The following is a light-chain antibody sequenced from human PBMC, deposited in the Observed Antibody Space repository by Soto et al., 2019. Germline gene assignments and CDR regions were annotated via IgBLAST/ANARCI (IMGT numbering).Light chain of an antibody. CDR1: QSISSW. CDR3: HSIAT. CDR2: DAS. V-gene: IGKV1-5*01. J-gene: IGKJ1*01. Sequence: DIQMTQSPSTLSASVGDRVTITCRASQSISSWLAWYQQKPGKAPKLLIYDASSLESGVPSRFSGSGSGTEFTLTISSLQPDDFATYYCHSIATFGQGTKVDIK.